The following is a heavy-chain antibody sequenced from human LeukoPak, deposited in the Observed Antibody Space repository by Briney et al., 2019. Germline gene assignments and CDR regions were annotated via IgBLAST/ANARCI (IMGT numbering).Heavy chain of an antibody. CDR1: GFTFSSCW. J-gene: IGHJ4*02. D-gene: IGHD6-13*01. V-gene: IGHV3-7*01. CDR2: IKQDGSEK. CDR3: AQQHLSTFDY. Sequence: GGSLRLSCAASGFTFSSCWMNWVRQAPGKGLEWVANIKQDGSEKYYVDSVKGRFTISRDNAKNSLYLQMNSLRAEDTAVYYCAQQHLSTFDYWGQGTLVTVSS.